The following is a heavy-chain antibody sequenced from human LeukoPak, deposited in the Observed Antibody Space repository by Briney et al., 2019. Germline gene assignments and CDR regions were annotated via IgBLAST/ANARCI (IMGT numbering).Heavy chain of an antibody. CDR2: IYYSGST. V-gene: IGHV4-30-4*01. CDR1: GGSIRNGDYY. Sequence: SQALSLTCTVSGGSIRNGDYYWSWIRQHPGKGLEWIGSIYYSGSTNYNPSLQGRVTISLDTSRNQFSLKLSSVTAADTAVYYCASGDNDPLFDYWGQGTLVTVSS. D-gene: IGHD1-1*01. J-gene: IGHJ4*02. CDR3: ASGDNDPLFDY.